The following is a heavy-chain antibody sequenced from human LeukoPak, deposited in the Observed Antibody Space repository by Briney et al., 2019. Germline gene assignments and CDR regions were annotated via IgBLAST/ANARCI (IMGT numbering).Heavy chain of an antibody. V-gene: IGHV3-11*01. J-gene: IGHJ4*02. D-gene: IGHD2-2*01. Sequence: GGSLRLSCAASGFTFSDYYMSWIRQAPGKGLEWVSYISSDDTTIYYADSVKGRFTISRDNARSSLCLQMNSLRAEDTAVYYCASTVVVPAGTYFDYWGQGTLVTVSS. CDR1: GFTFSDYY. CDR2: ISSDDTTI. CDR3: ASTVVVPAGTYFDY.